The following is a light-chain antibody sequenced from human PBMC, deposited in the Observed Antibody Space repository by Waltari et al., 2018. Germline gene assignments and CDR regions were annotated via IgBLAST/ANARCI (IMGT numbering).Light chain of an antibody. V-gene: IGKV1-5*03. CDR2: KAS. J-gene: IGKJ3*01. Sequence: DIQMTQSPSTLSASVGDRVAITCRASQSISSRLVWYQQKPGKAPKLLIWKASTLYSGVQSRFSGSGSGTEFTLTISSLQPDDFATYYCQQYVSDTVTFGPGTKVEVK. CDR1: QSISSR. CDR3: QQYVSDTVT.